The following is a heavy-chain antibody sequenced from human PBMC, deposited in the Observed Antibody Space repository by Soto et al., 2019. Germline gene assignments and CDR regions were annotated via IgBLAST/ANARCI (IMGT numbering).Heavy chain of an antibody. CDR2: ITSKTDGGTA. D-gene: IGHD3-9*01. Sequence: PGGSLRLSCVASGFNLSHPWMTWVRQAAGKGLEWVGRITSKTDGGTADYAAPVKGSATISRDDSKNTVYLQMNSLKTEDTAVYYCSTGIYYDILTGYHNVAYWGQGALVTVSS. J-gene: IGHJ4*02. V-gene: IGHV3-15*01. CDR1: GFNLSHPW. CDR3: STGIYYDILTGYHNVAY.